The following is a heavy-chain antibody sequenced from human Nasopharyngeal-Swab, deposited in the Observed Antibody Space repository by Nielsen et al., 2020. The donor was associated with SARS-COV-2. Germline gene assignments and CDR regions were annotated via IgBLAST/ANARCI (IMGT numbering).Heavy chain of an antibody. CDR2: ITPSGGAT. Sequence: ASVKVSCKASGLTFSHYFMHWVRQAPGQGLEWMGVITPSGGATNYARKFRGRVTMTRDPSTSTVYLDLSSLKSEDTAVYFCASEPGGMAAPGKHFDPWGQGTLVTVSS. CDR1: GLTFSHYF. V-gene: IGHV1-46*01. J-gene: IGHJ5*02. CDR3: ASEPGGMAAPGKHFDP. D-gene: IGHD6-13*01.